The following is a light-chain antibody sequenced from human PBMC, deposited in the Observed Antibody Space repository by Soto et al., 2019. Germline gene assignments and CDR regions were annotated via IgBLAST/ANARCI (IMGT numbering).Light chain of an antibody. Sequence: EIVMTQSPATLSVSPGERATLSCRASQSVSSNLAWYQQKPGQAPRLLIYGASTRATGIPARFSGSGSGTEFTLTISSLQSEDFAVDYCQQYNNWPPATFGQGTKVDIK. CDR3: QQYNNWPPAT. CDR2: GAS. CDR1: QSVSSN. J-gene: IGKJ1*01. V-gene: IGKV3-15*01.